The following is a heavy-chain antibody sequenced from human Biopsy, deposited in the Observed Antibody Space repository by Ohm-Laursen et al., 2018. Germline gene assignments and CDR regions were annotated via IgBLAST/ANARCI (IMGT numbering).Heavy chain of an antibody. J-gene: IGHJ5*02. CDR1: ADSFIGYD. D-gene: IGHD3-10*01. CDR2: IYPNNGAT. Sequence: SSVKVSCKAPADSFIGYDMHWVRQAPGQGLEWMGSIYPNNGATKYAQKFQGRVTMTRDTSISTAYMELSSLRSDDTAVYYCARDSGDGSGNYGGCFDPWGQGTLVTVSS. CDR3: ARDSGDGSGNYGGCFDP. V-gene: IGHV1-2*02.